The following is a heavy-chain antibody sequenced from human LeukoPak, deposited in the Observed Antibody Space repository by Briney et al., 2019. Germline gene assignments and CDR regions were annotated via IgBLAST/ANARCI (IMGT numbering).Heavy chain of an antibody. CDR1: GFTFSSYG. Sequence: QPGGSLRLSCAASGFTFSSYGMHWVRQAPGKGLEWVAVIWYDGSNKYYADSVKGRFTISRDNSKNTLYLQMNSLRAEDTAVYYCALSYKQQLVRGAFDIWGQGTMVTVSS. V-gene: IGHV3-33*01. CDR2: IWYDGSNK. CDR3: ALSYKQQLVRGAFDI. D-gene: IGHD6-13*01. J-gene: IGHJ3*02.